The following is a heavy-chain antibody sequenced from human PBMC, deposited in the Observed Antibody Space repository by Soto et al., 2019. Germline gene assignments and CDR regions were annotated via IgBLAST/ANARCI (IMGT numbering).Heavy chain of an antibody. V-gene: IGHV3-30-3*01. CDR1: GFTFSSYA. CDR3: ARDPGPEGTTWFDP. Sequence: GGSLRLSCAASGFTFSSYAMHWVRQAPGKGLEWVAVISYDGSNKYYADSVKGRFTISRDNSKNTLYLQMNSLRAEDTAVYYCARDPGPEGTTWFDPWGQGTLVTVSS. CDR2: ISYDGSNK. J-gene: IGHJ5*02. D-gene: IGHD1-7*01.